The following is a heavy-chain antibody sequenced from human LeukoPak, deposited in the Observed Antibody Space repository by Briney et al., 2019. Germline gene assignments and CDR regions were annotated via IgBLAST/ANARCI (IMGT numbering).Heavy chain of an antibody. Sequence: SETLSLPCAVSGYSISSGYYWGWIRQPPGKGLEWIGSIYHSGSTLYNPSLKSRVTISVDTSKNQFSLKLSSVTAADTAVYYCARSDMVSYYFDYWGQGTLVTVSS. CDR1: GYSISSGYY. D-gene: IGHD3-10*01. CDR2: IYHSGST. V-gene: IGHV4-38-2*01. CDR3: ARSDMVSYYFDY. J-gene: IGHJ4*02.